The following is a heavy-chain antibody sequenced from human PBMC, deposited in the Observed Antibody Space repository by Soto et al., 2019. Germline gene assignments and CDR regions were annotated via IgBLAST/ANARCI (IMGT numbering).Heavy chain of an antibody. CDR3: TRAADGYTYFDY. V-gene: IGHV3-73*02. J-gene: IGHJ4*02. D-gene: IGHD5-12*01. CDR2: IRDKANSYAT. Sequence: EVQLVESGGGLVQPGGSLKLSCAASGLTFSGSAIHWVRQASGEGLEWVGRIRDKANSYATAYAASVRGRFTISRDDSKHTAYLQMNRLNTEDTAVYYCTRAADGYTYFDYWGQGTLLTVSS. CDR1: GLTFSGSA.